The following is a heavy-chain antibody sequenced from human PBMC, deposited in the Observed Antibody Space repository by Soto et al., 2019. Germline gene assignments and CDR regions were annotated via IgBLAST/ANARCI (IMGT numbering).Heavy chain of an antibody. V-gene: IGHV4-59*01. CDR2: IYYSGST. D-gene: IGHD6-19*01. Sequence: SETLSLTCTVSGGSISSYYWSWIRQPPGKGLEWIGYIYYSGSTNYNPSLKSRVTISVDTSKNQFSLKLSSVTAADTAVYYCARTAHSSGWYSGGFDYWGQGTLVTAPQ. J-gene: IGHJ4*02. CDR1: GGSISSYY. CDR3: ARTAHSSGWYSGGFDY.